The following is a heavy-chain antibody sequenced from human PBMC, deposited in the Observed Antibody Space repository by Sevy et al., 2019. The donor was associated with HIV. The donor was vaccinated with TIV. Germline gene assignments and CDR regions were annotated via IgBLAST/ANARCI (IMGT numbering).Heavy chain of an antibody. Sequence: ASVNVSCKASGYTFTGYYMHWVRQAPGQGLEWMGRINPNSGGTNYSQKFQGRVTMTRDTSISTAYMELSRLRSDDTAVYYCARAIIIMAHIGSFPSDYWGQGTLVTVSS. CDR3: ARAIIIMAHIGSFPSDY. V-gene: IGHV1-2*06. CDR1: GYTFTGYY. CDR2: INPNSGGT. J-gene: IGHJ4*02. D-gene: IGHD3-10*01.